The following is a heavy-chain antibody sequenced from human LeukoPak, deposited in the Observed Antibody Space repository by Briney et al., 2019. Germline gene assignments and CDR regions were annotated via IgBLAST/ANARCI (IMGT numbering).Heavy chain of an antibody. Sequence: SETLSLTCTVSGGSISSYYWSWLRQPPGKGLEWIGYIYYSGSTNYNPSLKSRVTISVDTSKNQFSLKLSSVTAADTAVYYCARDDGYLVDYWGQGTLVTVSS. V-gene: IGHV4-59*01. CDR1: GGSISSYY. CDR3: ARDDGYLVDY. D-gene: IGHD5-18*01. CDR2: IYYSGST. J-gene: IGHJ4*02.